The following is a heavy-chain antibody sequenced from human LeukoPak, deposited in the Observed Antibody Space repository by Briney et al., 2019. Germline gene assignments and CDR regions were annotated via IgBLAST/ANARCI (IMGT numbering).Heavy chain of an antibody. D-gene: IGHD3-10*01. J-gene: IGHJ3*02. CDR3: AKDMSLSYGSGSYYPTEDAFDI. CDR2: IRWNSGSI. CDR1: GFTFDDYA. Sequence: GGSLRLSCAASGFTFDDYAMHWVRQAPGKGLEWVSGIRWNSGSIGYADSVKGRFTISRDNAKNSLYLQMNSLRAEDTALYYCAKDMSLSYGSGSYYPTEDAFDIWGQGTMVTVSS. V-gene: IGHV3-9*01.